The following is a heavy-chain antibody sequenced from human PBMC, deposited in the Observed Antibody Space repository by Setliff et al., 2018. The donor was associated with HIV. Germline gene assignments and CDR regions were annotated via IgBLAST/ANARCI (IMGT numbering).Heavy chain of an antibody. CDR3: TTGLLHDGFDM. J-gene: IGHJ3*02. CDR2: TKPDGSET. CDR1: GFTFRNYW. V-gene: IGHV3-7*01. Sequence: GGSLRLSCVGSGFTFRNYWMRWVRQAPGKGLERVADTKPDGSETYYEDSVRGRFTVSRDHAKNSVYLQMNSLRDEDTAVYYCTTGLLHDGFDMWGPGTMVTVSS.